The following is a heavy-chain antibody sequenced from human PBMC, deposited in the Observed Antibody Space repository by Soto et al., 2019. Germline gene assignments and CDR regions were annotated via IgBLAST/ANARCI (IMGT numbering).Heavy chain of an antibody. CDR2: ISPSTSHI. Sequence: EVHLVESGGGLVKPGGSMRLTCAVSGFTFSSCTMNWVRQAPGKGLEWVSSISPSTSHIYYADSVKGRFTIFRDNAKNSLFLQMHSLRAEDTAVYYCSGFSGGACHQNYGMDVWGQGTTVTFSS. J-gene: IGHJ6*02. CDR1: GFTFSSCT. V-gene: IGHV3-21*01. CDR3: SGFSGGACHQNYGMDV. D-gene: IGHD2-21*02.